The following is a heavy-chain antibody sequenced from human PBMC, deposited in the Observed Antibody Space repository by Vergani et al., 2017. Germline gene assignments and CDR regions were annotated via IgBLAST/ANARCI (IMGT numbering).Heavy chain of an antibody. CDR2: IDRTGRT. V-gene: IGHV4-38-2*02. Sequence: QVQLQESGPRLVKPSETLSLICSVSGYSISSGYFWGWIRQSPGKGLEWLGTIDRTGRTHLSPSLKSRLTISVDTTKNQFSLRLTSATAADTAVYYCASLSASSSNYVGFWGQGTVVTVSS. CDR3: ASLSASSSNYVGF. D-gene: IGHD6-13*01. CDR1: GYSISSGYF. J-gene: IGHJ4*02.